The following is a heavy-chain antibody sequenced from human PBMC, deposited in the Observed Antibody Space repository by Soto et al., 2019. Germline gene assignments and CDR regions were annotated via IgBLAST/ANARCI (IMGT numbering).Heavy chain of an antibody. CDR3: ARESGDHAFDI. D-gene: IGHD7-27*01. J-gene: IGHJ3*02. V-gene: IGHV3-48*03. Sequence: GGSLRLSCAASGFTFSSYEMNWVRQAPGKGLEWVSYISSSGSTIYYADSVKGRFTISRDNAKNSLYLQMNSLRAEDTAVYYCARESGDHAFDIWGQGTMVTVSS. CDR2: ISSSGSTI. CDR1: GFTFSSYE.